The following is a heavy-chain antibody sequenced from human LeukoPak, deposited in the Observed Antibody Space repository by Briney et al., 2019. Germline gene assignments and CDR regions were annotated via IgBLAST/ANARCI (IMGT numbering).Heavy chain of an antibody. D-gene: IGHD3-22*01. J-gene: IGHJ4*02. CDR2: ISGSGGST. CDR1: GFTFSSYA. CDR3: AKGPHDYYDSSGYDY. V-gene: IGHV3-23*01. Sequence: GGSLRLSCAASGFTFSSYAMSWVRQAPGKGLEWVSAISGSGGSTYYADSVKGRFTISRDNSKNTLYLQMNSLRAEDTAVYYCAKGPHDYYDSSGYDYWGQGTLVTVSS.